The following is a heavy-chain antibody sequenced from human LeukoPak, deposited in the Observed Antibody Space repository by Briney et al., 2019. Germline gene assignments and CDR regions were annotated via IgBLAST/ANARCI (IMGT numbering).Heavy chain of an antibody. CDR3: ARDRGIGSSSWYPLDY. CDR2: IWYDGSNK. CDR1: GFTFGSYG. D-gene: IGHD6-13*01. V-gene: IGHV3-33*01. J-gene: IGHJ4*02. Sequence: GRSLRLSCAASGFTFGSYGMHWVRQAPGKGLEWVAVIWYDGSNKYYADSVKGRFTISRDNSKNTLYLQMNSLRAEDTAVYYCARDRGIGSSSWYPLDYWGQGTLVTVSS.